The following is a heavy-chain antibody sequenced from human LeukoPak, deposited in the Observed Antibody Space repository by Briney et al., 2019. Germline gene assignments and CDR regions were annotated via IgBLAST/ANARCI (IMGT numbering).Heavy chain of an antibody. Sequence: PGGSLRLSCAASRFTFTNADMTWVRQAPGKGLEWVGRIKTKPAGGTTDSAAPVKGRFTISRDDSKNTFYLQMNSLKTEDTAVYYCTTSLYSGYDWGSDYWGQGTLVTVSS. CDR1: RFTFTNAD. CDR3: TTSLYSGYDWGSDY. V-gene: IGHV3-15*01. CDR2: IKTKPAGGTT. D-gene: IGHD3-16*01. J-gene: IGHJ4*02.